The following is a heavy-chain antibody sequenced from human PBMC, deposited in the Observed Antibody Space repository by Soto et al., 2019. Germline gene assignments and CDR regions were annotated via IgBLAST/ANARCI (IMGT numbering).Heavy chain of an antibody. V-gene: IGHV4-59*01. D-gene: IGHD3-16*01. CDR3: AFSRDGSNLDYNGMDV. CDR1: GGSISSYY. J-gene: IGHJ6*02. Sequence: QVQLQESGPGLVKPSETLSLTCTVSGGSISSYYWSWIRQPPGKGLEWIGYIYYSGSTNYNPSLNSRFTISVDTPKTQFSLKLSSVTAADTAVYYCAFSRDGSNLDYNGMDVWGQGTTFTVSS. CDR2: IYYSGST.